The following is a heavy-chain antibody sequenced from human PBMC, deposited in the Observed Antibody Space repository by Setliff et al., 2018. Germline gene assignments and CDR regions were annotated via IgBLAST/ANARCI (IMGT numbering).Heavy chain of an antibody. CDR3: ARDLGHGGDSDY. CDR2: IGHTGSI. CDR1: GYSISSGYI. V-gene: IGHV4-38-2*02. Sequence: SETLSLTCTVSGYSISSGYIWGWIRQPPGKGLEWVGNIGHTGSINYNPSLKSRLTISRDTSKNQVSLKLNSVTATDTAVYYCARDLGHGGDSDYWRQGILVTVSS. D-gene: IGHD2-21*02. J-gene: IGHJ4*02.